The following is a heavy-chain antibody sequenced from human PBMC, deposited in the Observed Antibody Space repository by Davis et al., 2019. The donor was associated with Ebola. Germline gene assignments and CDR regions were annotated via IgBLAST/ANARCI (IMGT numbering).Heavy chain of an antibody. D-gene: IGHD2-15*01. CDR2: ISWNSGSI. CDR1: GFTFDDYA. J-gene: IGHJ6*02. CDR3: AKDKAVVVAATSLDSGGMDV. Sequence: PGGSLRLSCAASGFTFDDYAMHWVRQAPGKGLEWVSGISWNSGSIGYADSVKGRFTISRDNAKNSLYLQMNSLRAEDTALYYCAKDKAVVVAATSLDSGGMDVWGQGTTVTVSS. V-gene: IGHV3-9*01.